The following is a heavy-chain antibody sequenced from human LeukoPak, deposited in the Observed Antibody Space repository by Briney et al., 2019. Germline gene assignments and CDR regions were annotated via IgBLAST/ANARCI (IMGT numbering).Heavy chain of an antibody. CDR1: GFTFSSYA. D-gene: IGHD2-15*01. V-gene: IGHV3-30-3*01. CDR2: ISYDGSNK. CDR3: ARDYRRSGGPNWFDP. J-gene: IGHJ5*02. Sequence: QPGRSLRLSCAASGFTFSSYAMRWVRQAPGKGLEWVAVISYDGSNKYYADSVKGRFTISRDNSKNTLYLQMNSLRAEDTAVYYCARDYRRSGGPNWFDPWGQGTLVTVSS.